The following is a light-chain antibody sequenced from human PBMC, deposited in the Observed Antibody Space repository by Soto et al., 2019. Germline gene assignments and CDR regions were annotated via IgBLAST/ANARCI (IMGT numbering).Light chain of an antibody. V-gene: IGKV1-39*01. Sequence: DIQMTQSPSSLSASVGDRVTLTCRASQSISSYLNWYQQKPGKAPKLLIYAASSLQSGVPSRFSGSVSGTDFTLTISSLQPEDFATYYCQQSYSNPPTFGQGTKLEIK. CDR3: QQSYSNPPT. CDR1: QSISSY. CDR2: AAS. J-gene: IGKJ2*01.